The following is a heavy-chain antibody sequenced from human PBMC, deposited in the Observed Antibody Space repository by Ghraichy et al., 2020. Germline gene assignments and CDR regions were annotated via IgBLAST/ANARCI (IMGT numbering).Heavy chain of an antibody. CDR3: ARQHDSQYYFDY. V-gene: IGHV4-4*07. CDR2: MYSSGST. Sequence: SQTLSLTCTVSGGSIRSYYWSWIRQPAGKGLEWIGRMYSSGSTDYNPYLKSRVTMSVDTSKNQFSLKVTSVTAADTAVYYCARQHDSQYYFDYWGQGTLVTVSS. J-gene: IGHJ4*02. CDR1: GGSIRSYY. D-gene: IGHD3-3*01.